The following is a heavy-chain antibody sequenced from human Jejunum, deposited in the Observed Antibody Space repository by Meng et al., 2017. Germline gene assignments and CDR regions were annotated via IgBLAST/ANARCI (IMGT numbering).Heavy chain of an antibody. Sequence: VQFVLLGAEVRDAGALVTVSCKASGFTFVSNSIYWVRQAPGQGLEWMGWITAGNGNTKYSQKFQGRVTITRDTSASTAYMELSSLRSEDTAVYYCARDMPYSSGSFDYWGQGTLVTVSS. CDR2: ITAGNGNT. CDR1: GFTFVSNS. J-gene: IGHJ4*02. V-gene: IGHV1-3*01. D-gene: IGHD3-10*01. CDR3: ARDMPYSSGSFDY.